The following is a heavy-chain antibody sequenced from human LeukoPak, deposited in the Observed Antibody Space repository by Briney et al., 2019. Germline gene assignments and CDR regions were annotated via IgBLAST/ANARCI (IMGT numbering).Heavy chain of an antibody. Sequence: ASVKVSCKASGYTFTSYAMNWVRQAPGQGLEWMGWINTNTGNPTYAQGFTGRFVFSLDTSVSTAYLQISSLKAEDTAVYYCARDKGYLRMRALGNYYYYGMDVWGQGTTVTVSS. CDR3: ARDKGYLRMRALGNYYYYGMDV. CDR2: INTNTGNP. V-gene: IGHV7-4-1*02. CDR1: GYTFTSYA. J-gene: IGHJ6*02. D-gene: IGHD5-12*01.